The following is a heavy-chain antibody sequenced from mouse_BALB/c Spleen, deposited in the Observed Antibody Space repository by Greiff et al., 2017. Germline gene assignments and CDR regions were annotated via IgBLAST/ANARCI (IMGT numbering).Heavy chain of an antibody. J-gene: IGHJ3*01. CDR2: ISSGGSYT. D-gene: IGHD2-4*01. CDR3: ARNYDYDGAWFAY. CDR1: GFTFSSYA. Sequence: EVKVVESGGGLVKPGGSLKLSCAASGFTFSSYAMSWVRQSPEKRLEWVAEISSGGSYTYYPDTVTGRFTISRDNAKNTLYLEMSSLRSEDTAMYYCARNYDYDGAWFAYWGQGTLVTVSA. V-gene: IGHV5-9-4*01.